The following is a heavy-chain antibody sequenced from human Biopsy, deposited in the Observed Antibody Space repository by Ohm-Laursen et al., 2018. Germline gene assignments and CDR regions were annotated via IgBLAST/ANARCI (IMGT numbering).Heavy chain of an antibody. CDR3: ARDSGILNYGNFKYYHYYGMDV. V-gene: IGHV4-59*01. CDR1: GVSITAYY. J-gene: IGHJ6*02. Sequence: SDTLSLTCTVSGVSITAYYWSWIRQPPGKGLECIGNIHHSGSTNYNPSLKSRLTISVDTSRNQVSLTLSSVTAADTAVYYCARDSGILNYGNFKYYHYYGMDVWGQGTKVTVSS. D-gene: IGHD4-11*01. CDR2: IHHSGST.